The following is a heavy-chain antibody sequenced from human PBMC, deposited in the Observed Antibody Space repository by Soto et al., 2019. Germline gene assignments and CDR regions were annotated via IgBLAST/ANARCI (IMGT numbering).Heavy chain of an antibody. J-gene: IGHJ4*02. CDR1: GFAFSTYG. V-gene: IGHV3-33*01. CDR2: IWDDGSNK. Sequence: QVQLVESGGGVVQPGRSLRLSCAASGFAFSTYGMHWVRQTPGKGLEWVALIWDDGSNKYYADSVKGRFAISRDNSKNSLYLQMHSLRAEDTAVYFCARSPPGVAGRYYFGFWGQGTLVTVSS. D-gene: IGHD6-6*01. CDR3: ARSPPGVAGRYYFGF.